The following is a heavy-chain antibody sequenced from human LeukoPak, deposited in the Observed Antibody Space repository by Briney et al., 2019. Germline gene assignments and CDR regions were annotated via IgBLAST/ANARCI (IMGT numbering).Heavy chain of an antibody. J-gene: IGHJ4*02. CDR2: ISWNSGSI. V-gene: IGHV3-9*01. Sequence: GRSLRLSCAASGFTFDDYAMHWVRQAPGKGLEWVSGISWNSGSIGHADSVKGRFTISRDNAKNSLYLQMNSLRAEDTALYYCAKVTSGELHFDYWGQGTLVTVSS. D-gene: IGHD1-26*01. CDR3: AKVTSGELHFDY. CDR1: GFTFDDYA.